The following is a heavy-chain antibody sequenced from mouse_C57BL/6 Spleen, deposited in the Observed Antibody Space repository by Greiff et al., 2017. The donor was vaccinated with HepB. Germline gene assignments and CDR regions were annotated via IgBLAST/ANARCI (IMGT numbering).Heavy chain of an antibody. J-gene: IGHJ2*01. CDR3: ARGSNRGYFDY. V-gene: IGHV1-59*01. CDR2: IDPSDSYT. D-gene: IGHD2-5*01. CDR1: GYTFTSYW. Sequence: QVQLQQPGAELVRPGTSVKLSCKASGYTFTSYWMHWVKQRPGQGLEWIGVIDPSDSYTNYNQKFKGKATLTVDTSSSTAYMQLSSLTSEDSAVYYCARGSNRGYFDYWGQGTTLTVSS.